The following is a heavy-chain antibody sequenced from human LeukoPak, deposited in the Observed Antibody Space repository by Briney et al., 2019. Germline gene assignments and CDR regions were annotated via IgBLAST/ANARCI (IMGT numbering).Heavy chain of an antibody. V-gene: IGHV4-38-2*01. CDR2: IYHSGST. Sequence: PSETLSLTCAVSGYSISSGYYWGWIRQPPGKGLEWIGSIYHSGSTYYNPSLKSRVTISVDTSKNQFSLKLSSVTAANTAVYYCARLRDIVVVPAASRRGTIFDYWGQGTLVTVSS. CDR1: GYSISSGYY. CDR3: ARLRDIVVVPAASRRGTIFDY. J-gene: IGHJ4*02. D-gene: IGHD2-2*01.